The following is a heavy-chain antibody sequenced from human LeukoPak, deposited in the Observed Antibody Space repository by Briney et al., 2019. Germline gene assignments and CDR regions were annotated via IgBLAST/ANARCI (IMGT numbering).Heavy chain of an antibody. CDR3: ARCRHSSGWYAGCPRNY. Sequence: GESLKISCKASGYTFTGDWIGWVRQMPGKGLEWMGIIYPGDSDTKYNAPFQGQVTISADKSISTAYLQWGSLKASDTAMYYCARCRHSSGWYAGCPRNYWGQGTLVTVSS. CDR1: GYTFTGDW. D-gene: IGHD6-19*01. J-gene: IGHJ4*02. CDR2: IYPGDSDT. V-gene: IGHV5-51*01.